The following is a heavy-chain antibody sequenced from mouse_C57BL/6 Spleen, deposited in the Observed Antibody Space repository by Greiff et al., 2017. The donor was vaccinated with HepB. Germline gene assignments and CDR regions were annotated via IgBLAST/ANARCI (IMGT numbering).Heavy chain of an antibody. Sequence: QVQLQQSGPELVKPGASVKISCKASGYAFSSSWMNWVKQRPGKGLEWIGRIYPGDGDTNYNGKFKGKATLTADKSSSTAYMQLSSLTSEDSAVYFCARSRTTAFFDDWGQGTTLTVSS. CDR3: ARSRTTAFFDD. J-gene: IGHJ2*01. D-gene: IGHD1-2*01. CDR1: GYAFSSSW. V-gene: IGHV1-82*01. CDR2: IYPGDGDT.